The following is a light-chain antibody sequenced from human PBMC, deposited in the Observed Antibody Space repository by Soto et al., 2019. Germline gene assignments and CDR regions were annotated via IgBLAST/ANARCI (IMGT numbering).Light chain of an antibody. Sequence: QLVLTQSPSASASLGASVKLTCTLSSGHSNYAIAWHQQQPETGPRYLMKVNSGGSHIKGDGIPDRFSGSSSGAERYLFIPGLQSEDEADYYCQTWGTGGAGVVFGGGTQLTSL. CDR1: SGHSNYA. CDR2: VNSGGSH. CDR3: QTWGTGGAGVV. J-gene: IGLJ7*02. V-gene: IGLV4-69*01.